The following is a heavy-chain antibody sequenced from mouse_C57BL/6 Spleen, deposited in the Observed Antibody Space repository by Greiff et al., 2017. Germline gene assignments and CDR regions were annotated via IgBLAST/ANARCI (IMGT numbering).Heavy chain of an antibody. V-gene: IGHV1-53*01. Sequence: VQLQQPGTELVKPGASVKLSCKASGYTFTSYWMHWVKQRPGQGLEWIGNIKPSNGGTNYNEKFKSKATLTVDKSSSTAYMQLSSLTSEDSAVYYCARWSYYGLYAMDYWGQGTSVTVSS. CDR2: IKPSNGGT. CDR3: ARWSYYGLYAMDY. D-gene: IGHD1-1*01. J-gene: IGHJ4*01. CDR1: GYTFTSYW.